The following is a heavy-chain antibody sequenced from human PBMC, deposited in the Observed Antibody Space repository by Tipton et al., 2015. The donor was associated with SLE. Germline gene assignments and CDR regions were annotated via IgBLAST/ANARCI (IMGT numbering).Heavy chain of an antibody. Sequence: TLSLTCTVSGASITRDYWTWIRQHPGKGLEWRGDISYSGSTNYNPSVRSRVSISLDTSKNQFSLILNSVAAADTGVYYCARTNRGCFDYWGQGTLVTVSS. D-gene: IGHD2-8*01. CDR2: ISYSGST. V-gene: IGHV4-59*08. CDR1: GASITRDY. CDR3: ARTNRGCFDY. J-gene: IGHJ4*02.